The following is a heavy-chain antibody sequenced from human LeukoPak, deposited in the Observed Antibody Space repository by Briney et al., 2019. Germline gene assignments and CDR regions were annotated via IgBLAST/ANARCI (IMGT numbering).Heavy chain of an antibody. Sequence: GGSLRLSCAASGFTFSSYAMSWVRQAPGKGLEWVSAISGSGGSTYYADSVKGRFTISRDNSKNTLYLQMNSLRAEDTAVYYCAKGTQFEMDPGTTYCWGQGTLVTVSS. V-gene: IGHV3-23*01. CDR2: ISGSGGST. CDR1: GFTFSSYA. J-gene: IGHJ4*02. CDR3: AKGTQFEMDPGTTYC. D-gene: IGHD1-7*01.